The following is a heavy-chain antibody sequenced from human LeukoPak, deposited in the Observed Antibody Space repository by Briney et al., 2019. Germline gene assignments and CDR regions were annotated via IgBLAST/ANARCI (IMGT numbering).Heavy chain of an antibody. CDR2: SYYSGST. D-gene: IGHD2-15*01. Sequence: PSQTLSLTCTVSGGSISSGTHYWGWIRQPPGKGLEWIGRSYYSGSTYYNPSLKSRVTISVDTSKNQFSLKLSSVTAADTAVYYCARLPRYCSGGSCYSGWFDPWGQGTLVTVSS. CDR1: GGSISSGTHY. V-gene: IGHV4-39*01. J-gene: IGHJ5*02. CDR3: ARLPRYCSGGSCYSGWFDP.